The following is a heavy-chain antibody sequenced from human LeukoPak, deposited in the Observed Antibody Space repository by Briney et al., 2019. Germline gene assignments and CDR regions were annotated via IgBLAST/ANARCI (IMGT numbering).Heavy chain of an antibody. Sequence: SETLSLTCTVSGGSISSSSYYWGWIRQPPGKGLEWIGNIYYGENTYYNPSLKSRVTISIDTSKNQFYLKLSSLTAADTAVYYCARRDDSSGYHKIFDYWGSGTLVTVSS. CDR2: IYYGENT. CDR3: ARRDDSSGYHKIFDY. D-gene: IGHD3-22*01. V-gene: IGHV4-39*01. CDR1: GGSISSSSYY. J-gene: IGHJ4*02.